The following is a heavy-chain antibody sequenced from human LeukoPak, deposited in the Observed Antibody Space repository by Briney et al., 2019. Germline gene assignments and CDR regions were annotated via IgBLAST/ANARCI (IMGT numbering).Heavy chain of an antibody. J-gene: IGHJ4*02. Sequence: GGSLRLSCVVAGFTLSSHEMGWVRQAPGKGPEWVSYISSGGDTIYYAASVKGRFTISRDNAKNSLSLQMNSLRVEDTAVYYCARRWGYWGQGTQVTVSS. CDR3: ARRWGY. D-gene: IGHD4-23*01. CDR2: ISSGGDTI. CDR1: GFTLSSHE. V-gene: IGHV3-48*03.